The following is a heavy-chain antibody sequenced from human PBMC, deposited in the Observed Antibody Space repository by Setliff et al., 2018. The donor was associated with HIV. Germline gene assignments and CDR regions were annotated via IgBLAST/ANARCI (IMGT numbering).Heavy chain of an antibody. V-gene: IGHV1-69-2*01. D-gene: IGHD1-26*01. CDR3: ARSRREVVYFYYYMDF. CDR1: GYTLTNYD. Sequence: ASVKVSCKASGYTLTNYDINWVRQATGQGLEWMGLVYPEDGQTIYAENFQGRVTMTADTSTGTAYMQLSGLRSDDTAVYYCARSRREVVYFYYYMDFWG. CDR2: VYPEDGQT. J-gene: IGHJ6*03.